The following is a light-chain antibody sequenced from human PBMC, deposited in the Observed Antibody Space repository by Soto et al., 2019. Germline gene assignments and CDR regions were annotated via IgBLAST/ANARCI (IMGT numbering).Light chain of an antibody. CDR1: QSVSNNY. V-gene: IGKV3-20*01. CDR2: GST. J-gene: IGKJ2*01. CDR3: QQYGSSPPYT. Sequence: EVVLTQSPGTLSLSPGERATLSCRASQSVSNNYLAWYQQKRGKSPKLHIFGSTDRATGIPDRFSGSGSGTDFTLTISRLEPEDFAVYYCQQYGSSPPYTFGQGTKLEIK.